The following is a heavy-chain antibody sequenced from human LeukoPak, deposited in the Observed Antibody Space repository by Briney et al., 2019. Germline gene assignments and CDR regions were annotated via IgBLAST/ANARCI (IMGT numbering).Heavy chain of an antibody. CDR3: ARGGIAAAGNGPYYYYGMDV. D-gene: IGHD6-13*01. CDR2: ISYDGISK. CDR1: GFTFSTYT. V-gene: IGHV3-30-3*01. J-gene: IGHJ6*02. Sequence: GGSLRLSCAASGFTFSTYTMHWVRQAPGKGQEWVAVISYDGISKYFADSVKGRFTISRDNSKNTLYLQMNSLRAEDTAVYSCARGGIAAAGNGPYYYYGMDVWGQGTTVTVSS.